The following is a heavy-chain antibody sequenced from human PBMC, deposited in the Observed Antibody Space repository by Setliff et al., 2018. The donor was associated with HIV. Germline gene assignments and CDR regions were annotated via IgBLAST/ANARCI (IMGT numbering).Heavy chain of an antibody. V-gene: IGHV1-69*13. D-gene: IGHD5-12*01. CDR3: ARSAHDSETGY. Sequence: SVKVSCKTSGGTLTNYVITWVRQAPGQGLEWMGIIIPMYNIPTYAQKFQGRVTFTADESTSTAYMELSSLRSEDAAFYYCARSAHDSETGYWGQGTLVTVSS. J-gene: IGHJ4*02. CDR1: GGTLTNYV. CDR2: IIPMYNIP.